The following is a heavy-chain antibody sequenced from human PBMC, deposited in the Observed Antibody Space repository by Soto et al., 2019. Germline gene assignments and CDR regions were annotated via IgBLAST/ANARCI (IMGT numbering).Heavy chain of an antibody. CDR2: TYHSGST. J-gene: IGHJ5*02. CDR3: ARRSSSWHNWFDP. V-gene: IGHV4-30-2*01. Sequence: SEALSLTCAVSGGSISRGGYSWSWIRQPPGKGLEWIGYTYHSGSTYYNPSLKSRVTISVDRSKNQFSLKLSSVTAADTAVYYCARRSSSWHNWFDPWGQGTLVTVSS. D-gene: IGHD6-13*01. CDR1: GGSISRGGYS.